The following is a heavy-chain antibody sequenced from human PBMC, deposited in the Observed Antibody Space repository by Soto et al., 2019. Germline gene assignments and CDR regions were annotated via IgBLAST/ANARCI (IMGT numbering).Heavy chain of an antibody. V-gene: IGHV4-34*01. J-gene: IGHJ6*02. CDR3: ARGRPGYYYGMDV. CDR1: GGSFSGYY. CDR2: INHSGST. Sequence: PSETLSLTCAVYGGSFSGYYWSWIRQPPGKGLEWIGEINHSGSTNYNPSLKSRVTISVDTSKNQFSLKLSSVTAADTAVYYCARGRPGYYYGMDVWGQGTTVTVSS.